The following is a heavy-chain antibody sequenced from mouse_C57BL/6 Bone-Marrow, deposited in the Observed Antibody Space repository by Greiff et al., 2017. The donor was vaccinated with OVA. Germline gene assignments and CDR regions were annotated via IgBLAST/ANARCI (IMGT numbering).Heavy chain of an antibody. CDR3: ARPSPHYYGSSPWYFDV. J-gene: IGHJ1*03. CDR2: ISSGGSYT. V-gene: IGHV5-6*01. CDR1: GFTFSSYG. D-gene: IGHD1-1*01. Sequence: EVQLVESGGDLVKPGGSLKLSCAASGFTFSSYGMSWVRQAPDKRLEWVATISSGGSYTYYPDSVKGRFTISRDNAKNTLYLQMSSLKSEDTAMYYCARPSPHYYGSSPWYFDVWGTGTTVTVSS.